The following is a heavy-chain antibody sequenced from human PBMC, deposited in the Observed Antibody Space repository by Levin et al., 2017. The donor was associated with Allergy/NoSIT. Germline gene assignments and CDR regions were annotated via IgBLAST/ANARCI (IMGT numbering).Heavy chain of an antibody. CDR1: GYTFTSYG. CDR2: ISAYNGNT. CDR3: ARSLVGATHTGRHYYYGMDV. Sequence: ASVKVSCKASGYTFTSYGISWVRQAPGQGLEWMGWISAYNGNTNYAQKLQGRVTMTTDTSTSTAYMELRSLRSDDTAVYYCARSLVGATHTGRHYYYGMDVWGQGTTVTVSS. V-gene: IGHV1-18*01. J-gene: IGHJ6*02. D-gene: IGHD1-26*01.